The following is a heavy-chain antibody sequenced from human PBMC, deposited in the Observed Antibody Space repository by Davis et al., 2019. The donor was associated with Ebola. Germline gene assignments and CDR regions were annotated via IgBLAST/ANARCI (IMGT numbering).Heavy chain of an antibody. J-gene: IGHJ4*02. D-gene: IGHD1-26*01. CDR2: ISSSSSYK. CDR1: GFTFSSYS. V-gene: IGHV3-21*04. CDR3: AKGGGSYYKEFGY. Sequence: GGSLRLSCAASGFTFSSYSMNWVRQAPGKGLEWVSSISSSSSYKYYADSVKGRFTISRDNAKNSLYLQMNSLRAEDTAVYYCAKGGGSYYKEFGYWGQGTLVTVSS.